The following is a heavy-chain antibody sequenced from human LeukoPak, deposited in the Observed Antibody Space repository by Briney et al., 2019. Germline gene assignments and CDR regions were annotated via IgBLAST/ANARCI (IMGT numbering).Heavy chain of an antibody. D-gene: IGHD6-19*01. V-gene: IGHV3-7*01. CDR2: IKQDGSEK. Sequence: GGSLRLSCAASGFTFSSYWMSWVRQAPGKGLEWVANIKQDGSEKYYVDSVKGRFTISRDNAKNSLYLQMNSLRAEDTAVYYCARDGVDSSGWRYPTNAFDIWGQGTMVTVSS. CDR1: GFTFSSYW. J-gene: IGHJ3*02. CDR3: ARDGVDSSGWRYPTNAFDI.